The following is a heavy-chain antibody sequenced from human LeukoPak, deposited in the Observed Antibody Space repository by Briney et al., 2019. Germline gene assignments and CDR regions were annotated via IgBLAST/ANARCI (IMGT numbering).Heavy chain of an antibody. Sequence: SETLSLTCTVSGGSISSYYWSWIRQPPGKGLEWIGYIYYSGSTNYNPSLKSRVTISVDTSKNQFSLKLSSVTAADTAVYYCSGYSSGWYPHFDYWGQGTLVTVSS. V-gene: IGHV4-59*08. CDR2: IYYSGST. CDR3: SGYSSGWYPHFDY. D-gene: IGHD6-19*01. CDR1: GGSISSYY. J-gene: IGHJ4*02.